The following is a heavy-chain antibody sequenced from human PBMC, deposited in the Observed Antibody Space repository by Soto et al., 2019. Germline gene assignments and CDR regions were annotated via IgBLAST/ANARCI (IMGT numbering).Heavy chain of an antibody. D-gene: IGHD3-3*01. V-gene: IGHV3-23*01. CDR2: ISGSDGKT. CDR3: ARWSYLDY. CDR1: GFSFGSYA. J-gene: IGHJ4*02. Sequence: LRLSCAASGFSFGSYALSWVRQAPGKGLEWVSAISGSDGKTFYTDSVKGRFSISRDTSQNTLYLQMNSLRADDTAIYYCARWSYLDYWGQGTQVTVSS.